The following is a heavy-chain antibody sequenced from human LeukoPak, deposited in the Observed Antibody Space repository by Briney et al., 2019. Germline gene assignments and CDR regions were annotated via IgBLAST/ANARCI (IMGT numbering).Heavy chain of an antibody. CDR1: GFTFSSYA. CDR2: ISGSGGST. Sequence: GGSLRLSCAASGFTFSSYAMSWVRQAPGKGLEWVSAISGSGGSTYYADSVKGRFTISRDNSKNTLYLQMNSLRAGDTAVYYCAKGPRRPYCSSTSCYSFDYWGQGTLVTVSS. CDR3: AKGPRRPYCSSTSCYSFDY. D-gene: IGHD2-2*01. J-gene: IGHJ4*02. V-gene: IGHV3-23*01.